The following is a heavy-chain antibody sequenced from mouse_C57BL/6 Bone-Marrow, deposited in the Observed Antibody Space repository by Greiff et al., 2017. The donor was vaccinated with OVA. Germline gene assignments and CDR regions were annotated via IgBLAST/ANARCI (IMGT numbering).Heavy chain of an antibody. CDR1: GFTFTDYY. J-gene: IGHJ4*01. D-gene: IGHD1-1*01. Sequence: EVQGVESGGGLVQPGGSLSLSCAASGFTFTDYYMSWVRQPPGKALEWLGFIRNKANGYTTAYSASVQGRFTISRDNSQSILYLQMNALRAEDSATYNCARYYYGSSGYYAMDYWGQGTSVTVSS. V-gene: IGHV7-3*01. CDR2: IRNKANGYTT. CDR3: ARYYYGSSGYYAMDY.